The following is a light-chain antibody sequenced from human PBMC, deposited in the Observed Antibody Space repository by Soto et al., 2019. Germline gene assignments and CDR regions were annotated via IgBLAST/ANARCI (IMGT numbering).Light chain of an antibody. J-gene: IGKJ1*01. CDR3: QQLYTYPRT. CDR2: AAS. CDR1: QDMRDA. V-gene: IGKV1-6*01. Sequence: AIQLTQSPSSLSASVGDRVTITCRASQDMRDALGWYQQKPGKAPKLLIFAASTLQSGVPSRFSGSGSGTDFTLTISSLQTEDFATYYCQQLYTYPRTFGQGTKVDIK.